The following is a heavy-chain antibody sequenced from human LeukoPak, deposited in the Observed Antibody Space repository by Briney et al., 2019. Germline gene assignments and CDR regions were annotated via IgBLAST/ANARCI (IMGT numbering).Heavy chain of an antibody. Sequence: PGGSLRLSCAASGFTFSSYSMNWVRQAPGKGLEWVSYISSTSNTIYYADSVKGRFTISRDNAKNSLYLQMNSLRAEDTALYYCARSQSGVFDVWGQGTMVTVSS. D-gene: IGHD2-8*01. J-gene: IGHJ3*01. CDR3: ARSQSGVFDV. V-gene: IGHV3-48*01. CDR1: GFTFSSYS. CDR2: ISSTSNTI.